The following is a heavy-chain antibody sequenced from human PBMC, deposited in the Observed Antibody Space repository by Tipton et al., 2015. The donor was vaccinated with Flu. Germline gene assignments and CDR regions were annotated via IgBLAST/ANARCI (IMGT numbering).Heavy chain of an antibody. D-gene: IGHD6-19*01. V-gene: IGHV3-53*01. CDR2: IYSGGNT. CDR1: GFIVSSNY. Sequence: SLRLSCAASGFIVSSNYMSWVRQAPGKGLEWVSVIYSGGNTYYADSVKGRFTISRDISKNTLHLQMNSLRAEDTAVYYCARVIPELVAGLDYWGQGTLVTVSS. CDR3: ARVIPELVAGLDY. J-gene: IGHJ4*02.